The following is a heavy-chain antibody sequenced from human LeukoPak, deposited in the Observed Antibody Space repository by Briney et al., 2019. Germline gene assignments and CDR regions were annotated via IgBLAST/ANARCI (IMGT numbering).Heavy chain of an antibody. V-gene: IGHV3-48*03. CDR3: AKVSENYYYYGMDV. J-gene: IGHJ6*02. CDR2: ISGGGSAI. Sequence: GGSLRLSCAASGFTFSSYDMNWVRQAPGKGLEWISYISGGGSAIYYADPVKGRFTISGDNSKNTLYLQMNSLRAEDTALYYCAKVSENYYYYGMDVWGQGTTVTVSS. CDR1: GFTFSSYD.